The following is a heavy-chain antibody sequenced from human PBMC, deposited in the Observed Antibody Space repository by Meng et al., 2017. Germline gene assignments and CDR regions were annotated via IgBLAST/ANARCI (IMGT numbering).Heavy chain of an antibody. CDR2: IWYDGSNK. CDR1: GFTFSSYG. CDR3: ARDFDY. J-gene: IGHJ4*02. Sequence: VQRGGAGGGVVQPGSSLRVSWAASGFTFSSYGMYWVRQAPGKGLEWVAVIWYDGSNKYYADSVKGRFTISRDNSKNTLYLEMNSLRSEDTALYYCARDFDYWGQGTLVTVSS. V-gene: IGHV3-33*01.